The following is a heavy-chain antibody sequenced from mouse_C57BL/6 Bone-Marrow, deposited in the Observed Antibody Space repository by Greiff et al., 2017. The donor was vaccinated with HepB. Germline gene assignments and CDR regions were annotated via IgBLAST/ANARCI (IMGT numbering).Heavy chain of an antibody. D-gene: IGHD2-1*01. CDR1: GFTFSSYT. Sequence: DVQLQESGGGLVKPGGSLKLSCAASGFTFSSYTMSWVRQTPEKRLEWVATISGGGGNTYYPDRVKGRFTISRDNAKNTLYLQMSSLRSEDTALYYCARLGNFDWYFDVWGTGTTVTVSS. J-gene: IGHJ1*03. CDR2: ISGGGGNT. CDR3: ARLGNFDWYFDV. V-gene: IGHV5-9*01.